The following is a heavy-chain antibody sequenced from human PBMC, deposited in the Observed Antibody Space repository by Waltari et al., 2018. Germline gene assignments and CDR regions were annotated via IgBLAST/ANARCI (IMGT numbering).Heavy chain of an antibody. D-gene: IGHD3-10*01. Sequence: QVQLQESGPGLGKPSETLSLTCAVSGYSISSGYYWGWIRQPPGKGLEWIGSIYHSGSTYYNPSLKSRVTISVDTSKNQFSLKLSAVTAADTAVYYCARVLRVTMVQGATGWFDPWGQGTLVTVSS. CDR2: IYHSGST. CDR3: ARVLRVTMVQGATGWFDP. V-gene: IGHV4-38-2*01. J-gene: IGHJ5*02. CDR1: GYSISSGYY.